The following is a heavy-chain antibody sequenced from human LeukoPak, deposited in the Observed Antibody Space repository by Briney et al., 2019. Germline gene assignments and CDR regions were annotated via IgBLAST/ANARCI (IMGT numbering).Heavy chain of an antibody. D-gene: IGHD3-10*01. Sequence: PSETLSLTCTVSCGSISSYYWSWIRQPPGKGLEWIGYIYYSGSTNYNPSLKSRVTISVDTSKNQFSLKLSSVTAADTAVYYCARLYYYGSGSGDYWGQGTLVTVSS. CDR2: IYYSGST. CDR3: ARLYYYGSGSGDY. V-gene: IGHV4-59*08. CDR1: CGSISSYY. J-gene: IGHJ4*02.